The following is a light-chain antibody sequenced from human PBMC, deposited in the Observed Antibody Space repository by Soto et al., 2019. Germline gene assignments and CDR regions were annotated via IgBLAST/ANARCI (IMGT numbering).Light chain of an antibody. CDR1: QSLAYSDGNTY. V-gene: IGKV2-30*01. J-gene: IGKJ2*01. CDR3: MQGTHWPPYT. CDR2: KVS. Sequence: DVVMTQSPLSLPVTLGQPASISCRSSQSLAYSDGNTYLNWFQQSPGQSPRRLIYKVSNRDSGVPDRFSGSWSGTDFTLKISRVEAEDVGVYYCMQGTHWPPYTFGQGTKLEIK.